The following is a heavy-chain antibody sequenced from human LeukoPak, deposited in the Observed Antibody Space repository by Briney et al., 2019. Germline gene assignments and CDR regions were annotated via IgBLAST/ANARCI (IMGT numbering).Heavy chain of an antibody. CDR2: IYYSGST. J-gene: IGHJ6*02. Sequence: PSETLSLTCTVSGGSVSSGSYYWSWIRQPPGKGLKWIGYIYYSGSTNYNPSLKSRVTISVDTSKNQFSLKLSSVTAADTAVYYCAREGLTTVTAYYYYGMDVWGQGTTVTVSS. CDR1: GGSVSSGSYY. V-gene: IGHV4-61*01. CDR3: AREGLTTVTAYYYYGMDV. D-gene: IGHD4-11*01.